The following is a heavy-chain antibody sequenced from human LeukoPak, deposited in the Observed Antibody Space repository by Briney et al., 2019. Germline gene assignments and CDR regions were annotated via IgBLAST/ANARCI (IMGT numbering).Heavy chain of an antibody. Sequence: PSETLSLTCTVSGGSINSSSYYWSWIRQPPGKGLEWIGYIYYSGSTNYNPSLKSRVTISVDTSKNQFSLKLSSVTAADTAVYYCARAVVAASNWFDPWGQGTLVTVSS. V-gene: IGHV4-61*05. CDR3: ARAVVAASNWFDP. D-gene: IGHD2-15*01. CDR2: IYYSGST. CDR1: GGSINSSSYY. J-gene: IGHJ5*02.